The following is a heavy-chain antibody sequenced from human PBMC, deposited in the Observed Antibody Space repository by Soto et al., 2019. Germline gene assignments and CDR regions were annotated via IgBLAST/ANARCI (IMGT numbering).Heavy chain of an antibody. CDR3: ARESEDLTSNFDN. CDR1: GFTFTRYS. Sequence: GGSLRLSCAASGFTFTRYSMNWVRQAPGKGLEWVSSISSTTNYIYYADSMQRRFTLYRENAKNSVYLEMNSLSAEDTAVYYCARESEDLTSNFDNRGQGTMVTASS. V-gene: IGHV3-21*01. J-gene: IGHJ4*02. CDR2: ISSTTNYI.